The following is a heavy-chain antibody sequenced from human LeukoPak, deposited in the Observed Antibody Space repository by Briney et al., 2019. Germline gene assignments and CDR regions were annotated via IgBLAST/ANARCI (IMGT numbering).Heavy chain of an antibody. D-gene: IGHD3-9*01. Sequence: SSGTLSLTCTVSGGSISSSSYYWGWIRQPPGKGLEWIGSIYYSGSTYYNPSLKSRVTISVDTSKNQFSLKLSSVTAADTAVYYCARDRETGDAFDIWGQGTMVTVSS. CDR1: GGSISSSSYY. CDR2: IYYSGST. CDR3: ARDRETGDAFDI. J-gene: IGHJ3*02. V-gene: IGHV4-39*07.